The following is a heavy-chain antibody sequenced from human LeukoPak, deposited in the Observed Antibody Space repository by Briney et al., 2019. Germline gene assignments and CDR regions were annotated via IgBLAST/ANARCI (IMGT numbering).Heavy chain of an antibody. D-gene: IGHD3-10*01. CDR2: ISAYNGNT. J-gene: IGHJ6*02. V-gene: IGHV1-18*01. Sequence: PWASVKVSCKASGYTFTSYGISWVRQAPGQGLEWMGWISAYNGNTNYAQKLQGRVTMTTDTSTSTAYMELRSLRSDDTAVYYCAREGRYYGSGSYHNYYYYGMDVWGQGTTVTVSS. CDR3: AREGRYYGSGSYHNYYYYGMDV. CDR1: GYTFTSYG.